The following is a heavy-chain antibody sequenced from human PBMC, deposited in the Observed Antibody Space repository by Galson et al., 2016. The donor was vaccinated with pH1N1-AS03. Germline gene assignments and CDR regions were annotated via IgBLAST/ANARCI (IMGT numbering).Heavy chain of an antibody. Sequence: ETLSLTCTVSGGSINSYHWNWIRQSPGKGLEWIGYIHYTGSTAYNPSLKSRVTISVDTSKKEFSLKLTSMTAADTAVYYCARGLYASGTSLNYWGPGNLVTVS. J-gene: IGHJ4*02. V-gene: IGHV4-59*01. CDR2: IHYTGST. CDR1: GGSINSYH. D-gene: IGHD3-10*01. CDR3: ARGLYASGTSLNY.